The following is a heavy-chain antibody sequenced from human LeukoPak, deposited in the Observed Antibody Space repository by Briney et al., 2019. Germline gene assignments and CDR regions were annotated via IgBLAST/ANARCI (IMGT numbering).Heavy chain of an antibody. D-gene: IGHD6-6*01. V-gene: IGHV3-9*01. CDR3: AKDMGIYGSSDY. CDR1: GFTFEDYA. Sequence: GGSLRLSCAVSGFTFEDYAMHWVRQAPGKGLDWVAAISWNSGSINYADSVKGRFTISRDNAKNSLYLQMNSLRAEDTAFYYCAKDMGIYGSSDYWGQGTLVTVSS. CDR2: ISWNSGSI. J-gene: IGHJ4*02.